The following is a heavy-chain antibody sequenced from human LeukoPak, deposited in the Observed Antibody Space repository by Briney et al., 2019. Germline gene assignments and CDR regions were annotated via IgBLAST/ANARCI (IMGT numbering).Heavy chain of an antibody. CDR2: ISAYNGNT. V-gene: IGHV1-18*04. CDR1: GYTFTSYG. D-gene: IGHD2-2*01. CDR3: ARDGCSSTSCPFAPFYYYYGMDV. J-gene: IGHJ6*04. Sequence: GASVKVSCKASGYTFTSYGISWVRQAPGQGLEWMGWISAYNGNTNYAQKLQGRVTMTTDTSTSTAYMELRSLRSDDTAAYYCARDGCSSTSCPFAPFYYYYGMDVWGKGTTVTVSS.